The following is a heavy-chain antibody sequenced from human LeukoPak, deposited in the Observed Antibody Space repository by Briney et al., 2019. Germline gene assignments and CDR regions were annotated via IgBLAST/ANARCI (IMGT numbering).Heavy chain of an antibody. J-gene: IGHJ5*02. Sequence: SETLSLTCTVSGGSISNYYWNWIRQPSGKGLEWVGHISYSGGTKYNPSLQSRVTISIDTSKNQFSLNLSSVTAADTAVYYCARRVIMSAAGVPDTWLDPWGQGILVTVSS. CDR1: GGSISNYY. D-gene: IGHD2-8*01. V-gene: IGHV4-59*08. CDR2: ISYSGGT. CDR3: ARRVIMSAAGVPDTWLDP.